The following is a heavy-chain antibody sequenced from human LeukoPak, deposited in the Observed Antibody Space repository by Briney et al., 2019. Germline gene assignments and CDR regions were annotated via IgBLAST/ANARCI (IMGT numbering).Heavy chain of an antibody. V-gene: IGHV1-46*01. CDR1: GYTFTSYH. Sequence: ASVKVSCKASGYTFTSYHMHWVRQAPGQGLEWMGIINPSRGSTSYAQKFQGRVTMTRDTSTSTVYMELSSLRSEDTAVYYCARPTSIIPASNIYYYFYAMDVWGQGTTVTVSS. CDR3: ARPTSIIPASNIYYYFYAMDV. CDR2: INPSRGST. J-gene: IGHJ6*02. D-gene: IGHD2-2*01.